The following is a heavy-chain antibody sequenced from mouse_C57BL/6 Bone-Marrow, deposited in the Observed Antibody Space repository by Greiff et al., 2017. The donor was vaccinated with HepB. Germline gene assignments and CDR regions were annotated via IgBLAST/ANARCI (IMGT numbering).Heavy chain of an antibody. V-gene: IGHV1-72*01. CDR1: GYTFTSYW. Sequence: VKPGASVKLSCKASGYTFTSYWMHWVKQRPGRGLEGIGRIDPNSGGTKYNEKFKSKATLTVDKPSSTAYMQLSSLTSEDSAVYYCARSAPAWFAYWGQGTLVTVSA. J-gene: IGHJ3*01. CDR3: ARSAPAWFAY. CDR2: IDPNSGGT.